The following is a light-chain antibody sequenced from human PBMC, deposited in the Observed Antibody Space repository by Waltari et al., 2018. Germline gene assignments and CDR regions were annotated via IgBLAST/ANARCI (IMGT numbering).Light chain of an antibody. CDR2: AAS. CDR3: QQYHKWPPGG. Sequence: VVTQSPATLSVSPGKTVTLSCRASQRVNTNLAWYQQKPGQAPRLLIFAASTRAPGIPSMFGGSGSGTEFTLTITSLQFEDVGVYFCQQYHKWPPGGFGGGTKVEIE. J-gene: IGKJ4*01. V-gene: IGKV3-15*01. CDR1: QRVNTN.